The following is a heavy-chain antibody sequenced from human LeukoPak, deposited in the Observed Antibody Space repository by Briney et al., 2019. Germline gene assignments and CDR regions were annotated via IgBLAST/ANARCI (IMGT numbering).Heavy chain of an antibody. V-gene: IGHV4-59*01. Sequence: RSSETLSLTCTVSGGSISSYYWSWIRQPPGKGLEWIGYIYYSGCTNYNPSLKSRVTISVDTSKNQFSLKLSSVTAADTAVYYCAREGSGVYYYGMDVWGQGTTVTVSS. J-gene: IGHJ6*02. CDR2: IYYSGCT. CDR3: AREGSGVYYYGMDV. CDR1: GGSISSYY.